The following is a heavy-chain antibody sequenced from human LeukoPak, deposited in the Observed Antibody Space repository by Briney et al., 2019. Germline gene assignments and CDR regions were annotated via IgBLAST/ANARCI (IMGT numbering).Heavy chain of an antibody. CDR2: ISHSGST. Sequence: SETLSLTCAFYGVSFIGYYLSWIRQPPGKGLDWIGEISHSGSTNYNPFLKSRVTISVHTSKNQFSLKLSSVTAADTAVYYCARLGPGGHGEFDYWGQGILVTVSS. CDR3: ARLGPGGHGEFDY. CDR1: GVSFIGYY. V-gene: IGHV4-34*01. D-gene: IGHD3-10*01. J-gene: IGHJ4*02.